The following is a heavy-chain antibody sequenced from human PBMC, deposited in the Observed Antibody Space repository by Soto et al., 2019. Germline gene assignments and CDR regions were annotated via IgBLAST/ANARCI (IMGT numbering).Heavy chain of an antibody. CDR1: GFDFNKYA. CDR3: AKDSPSYTTSPFYFDS. J-gene: IGHJ4*02. V-gene: IGHV3-23*01. CDR2: ITSNGDST. Sequence: GGSLRLSCAAFGFDFNKYAMTWVRQAPGKGLQWVSSITSNGDSTYYADSVKGRFTTSRDNSKNTLYLQMNSLRADDTAVFYCAKDSPSYTTSPFYFDSWGQGTLVTVSS. D-gene: IGHD2-2*02.